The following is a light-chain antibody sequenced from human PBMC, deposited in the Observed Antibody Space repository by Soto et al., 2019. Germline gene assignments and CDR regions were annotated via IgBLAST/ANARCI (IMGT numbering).Light chain of an antibody. Sequence: QAVVTQEPSFSVSPGGTVTLTCGLSSGSVSTNYYPSWYQQTPGQAPRTLIYSTNSRSSGVADRFSGSILGNKAALTITGAKADDEGHYYCVLYMGSGISVFSGGTKVTVL. V-gene: IGLV8-61*01. CDR2: STN. CDR1: SGSVSTNYY. J-gene: IGLJ2*01. CDR3: VLYMGSGISV.